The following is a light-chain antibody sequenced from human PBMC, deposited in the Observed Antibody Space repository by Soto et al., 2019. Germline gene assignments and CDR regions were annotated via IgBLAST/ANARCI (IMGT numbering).Light chain of an antibody. CDR3: QTYDTSPT. V-gene: IGKV3-20*01. CDR2: GAS. CDR1: QSVGSSY. J-gene: IGKJ1*01. Sequence: EIVLTQSPGTLSLSAGERATLSCRASQSVGSSYLAWYQQKPGQAPTVIIYGASSRATGNPDRFSGSGSGTDFTLTISRLEPEDYEEYYCQTYDTSPTFGQGTKVEI.